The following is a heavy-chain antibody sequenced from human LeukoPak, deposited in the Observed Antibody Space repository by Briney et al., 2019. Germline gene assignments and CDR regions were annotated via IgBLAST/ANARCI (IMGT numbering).Heavy chain of an antibody. V-gene: IGHV3-48*04. D-gene: IGHD3-10*01. CDR2: ISSFNDTI. Sequence: GGSLRLSCTASGFTFNNYAMTWVRQAPGKGLEWISYISSFNDTIYYADSVKGRFAISRDNAKNSLNLQMNSLRAEDTAVYYCVRVGRLLWFGLWGQGTLVTVSS. CDR1: GFTFNNYA. CDR3: VRVGRLLWFGL. J-gene: IGHJ4*02.